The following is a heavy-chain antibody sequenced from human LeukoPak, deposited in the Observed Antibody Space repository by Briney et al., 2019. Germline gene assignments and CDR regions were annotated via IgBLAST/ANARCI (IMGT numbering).Heavy chain of an antibody. Sequence: SETLSLTCTGSGGSLSSSSYYLGWIPQPPGKGLGWVGSIYYSGSTYYNPSLKSRVTISVDTSKNQFSLKLSSVTAADTAVYYCAREGGPSGSYWSWGQGTLVTVSS. CDR1: GGSLSSSSYY. CDR2: IYYSGST. J-gene: IGHJ4*02. D-gene: IGHD1-26*01. CDR3: AREGGPSGSYWS. V-gene: IGHV4-39*07.